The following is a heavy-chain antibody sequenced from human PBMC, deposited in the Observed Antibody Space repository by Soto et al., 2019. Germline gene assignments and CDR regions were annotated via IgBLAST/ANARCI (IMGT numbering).Heavy chain of an antibody. Sequence: EVQLLESGGGLVQPGGSLRLSCAASGFTFSNYAMTWVRQAPGKGLEWVSAISGSGGSTYYAGSVKGRFTISRDNSKNTLYLQMDSLRAADTAVYYCANPPPTMESTIYYYYGMDVWGQGTTVTVSS. V-gene: IGHV3-23*01. CDR2: ISGSGGST. CDR3: ANPPPTMESTIYYYYGMDV. CDR1: GFTFSNYA. J-gene: IGHJ6*02. D-gene: IGHD1-26*01.